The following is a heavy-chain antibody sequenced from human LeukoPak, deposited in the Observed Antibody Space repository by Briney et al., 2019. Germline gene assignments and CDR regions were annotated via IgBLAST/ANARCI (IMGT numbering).Heavy chain of an antibody. CDR2: IHVSGGT. D-gene: IGHD4-23*01. V-gene: IGHV4-4*09. Sequence: SETLSLSCTVSGASISSYYWNWIRQSPGKGLEWIGYIHVSGGTNYDPSLKSRVTISIDTSKNQFSLKLSSVTAADTAVYFCAKGTSTVVTPNYYYYYSMDVWGKGTTVTVSS. CDR3: AKGTSTVVTPNYYYYYSMDV. J-gene: IGHJ6*03. CDR1: GASISSYY.